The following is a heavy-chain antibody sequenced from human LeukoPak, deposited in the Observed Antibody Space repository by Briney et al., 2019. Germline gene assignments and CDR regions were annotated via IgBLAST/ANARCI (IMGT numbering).Heavy chain of an antibody. D-gene: IGHD2-2*01. V-gene: IGHV1-18*01. CDR3: ARDEGIVVVPAAAPFDY. CDR2: ISAYNGNT. Sequence: ASVKVSCKASGYTFTSYGISWVRQAPGQGLEWMGWISAYNGNTNYAQKPQGRVTMTTDTSTSTAYMELRSLRSDDTAVYYCARDEGIVVVPAAAPFDYWGQGTLVTVSS. J-gene: IGHJ4*02. CDR1: GYTFTSYG.